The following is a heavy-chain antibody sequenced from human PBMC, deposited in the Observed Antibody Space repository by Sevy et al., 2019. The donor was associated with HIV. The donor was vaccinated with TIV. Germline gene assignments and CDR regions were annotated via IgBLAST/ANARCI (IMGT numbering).Heavy chain of an antibody. CDR2: INTDGSSP. D-gene: IGHD2-2*01. Sequence: GGSLRLSCAASAFTFSTYWMHWVRQSPGKGLVWVSRINTDGSSPSYADSVRGRFTISRDNAKNTLYLQMNSLRAEDTAVYYCARGRYASTVGFDYWGQGTLVTASS. CDR3: ARGRYASTVGFDY. CDR1: AFTFSTYW. V-gene: IGHV3-74*01. J-gene: IGHJ4*02.